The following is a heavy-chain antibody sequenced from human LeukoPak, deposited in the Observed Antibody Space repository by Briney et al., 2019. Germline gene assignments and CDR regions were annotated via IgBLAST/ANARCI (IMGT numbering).Heavy chain of an antibody. CDR1: DDSISVYY. CDR3: TRGAGWLIDY. V-gene: IGHV4-59*01. J-gene: IGHJ4*02. CDR2: IHNSGTS. Sequence: SETLSLTCTVSDDSISVYYRGWIRQPPGKGLEWIGYIHNSGTSTYNLSLKSRVTISADTSKNQFSLKLNSMTTADTAVYYCTRGAGWLIDYWGQGILVTVSS. D-gene: IGHD3-16*01.